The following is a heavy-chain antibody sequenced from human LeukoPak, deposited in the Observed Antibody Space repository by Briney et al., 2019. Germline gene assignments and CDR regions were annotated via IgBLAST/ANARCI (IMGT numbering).Heavy chain of an antibody. Sequence: KPSETLSFTCTVSGGSISSYYWSWLRQPPGKGLECIGYIYYSGRTNFNPPLKSRVTISVDTSKNQFSLKLSSVTAAATAVYYCARGQWLPVFDFWGQGTLVTVSS. CDR1: GGSISSYY. J-gene: IGHJ4*02. D-gene: IGHD3-22*01. CDR3: ARGQWLPVFDF. CDR2: IYYSGRT. V-gene: IGHV4-59*01.